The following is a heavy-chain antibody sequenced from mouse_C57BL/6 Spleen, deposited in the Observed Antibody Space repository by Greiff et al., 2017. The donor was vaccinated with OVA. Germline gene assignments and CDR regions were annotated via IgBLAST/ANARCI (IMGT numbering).Heavy chain of an antibody. CDR2: ISGGGGNT. CDR1: GFTFSSYT. D-gene: IGHD1-1*01. V-gene: IGHV5-9*01. CDR3: ARHTTTVPYYAMDY. Sequence: EVQLVESGGGLVKPGGSLKLSCAASGFTFSSYTMSWVRQTPEKRLEWVATISGGGGNTYYPDSVKGRFTISRDNAKNTLYLQMSSLRSEDTALYYCARHTTTVPYYAMDYWGQGTSVTVSS. J-gene: IGHJ4*01.